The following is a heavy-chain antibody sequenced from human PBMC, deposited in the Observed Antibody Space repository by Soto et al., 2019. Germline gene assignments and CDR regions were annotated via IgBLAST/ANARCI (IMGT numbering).Heavy chain of an antibody. D-gene: IGHD1-26*01. J-gene: IGHJ5*02. V-gene: IGHV3-48*02. Sequence: EVQLVESGGGWAQPGGSLRLSCAASEFTFSTYSMNWVRQAPGKGLAWISYISGSSSHIYYADSVKGRFTISRANAKNSVYLQMNSLRDEDTAVYYCARGSGTHLASDWFYNWGQGALVTVSS. CDR1: EFTFSTYS. CDR2: ISGSSSHI. CDR3: ARGSGTHLASDWFYN.